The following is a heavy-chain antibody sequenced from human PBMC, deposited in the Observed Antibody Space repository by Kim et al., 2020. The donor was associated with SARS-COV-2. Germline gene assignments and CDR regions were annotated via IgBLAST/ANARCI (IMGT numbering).Heavy chain of an antibody. CDR3: AKDHGTLAAPHYYGMDV. D-gene: IGHD3-3*02. V-gene: IGHV3-30*18. Sequence: GGSLRLSCAGSGFTFSSYGMHWVRQAPGKGLEWVAVVSYDGSNKYYADSVKGRFTISRDNSKNTLYLQMNSLRAEDTAVFYCAKDHGTLAAPHYYGMDVWGQGTTVTVSS. J-gene: IGHJ6*02. CDR2: VSYDGSNK. CDR1: GFTFSSYG.